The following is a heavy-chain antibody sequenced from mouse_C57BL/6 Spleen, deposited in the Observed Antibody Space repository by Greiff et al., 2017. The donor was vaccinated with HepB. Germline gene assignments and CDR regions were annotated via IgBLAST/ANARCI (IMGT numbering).Heavy chain of an antibody. V-gene: IGHV1-54*01. Sequence: QVQLQQSGAELVRPGTSVKVSCKASGYAFTNYLIEWVKQRPGQGLEWIGVINPGSGGTNYNEKFKGKATLTADKSSSTAYMQLSSLTSEDSAVFFCAGSGITTVGTYYFDYWGHGTTLTVSS. J-gene: IGHJ2*01. D-gene: IGHD1-1*01. CDR1: GYAFTNYL. CDR3: AGSGITTVGTYYFDY. CDR2: INPGSGGT.